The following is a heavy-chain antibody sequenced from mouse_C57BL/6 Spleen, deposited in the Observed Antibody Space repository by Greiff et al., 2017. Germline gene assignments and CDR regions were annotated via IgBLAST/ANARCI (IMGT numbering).Heavy chain of an antibody. CDR1: GYTFTSYW. V-gene: IGHV1-7*01. Sequence: VQLQESGAELAKPGASVKLSCKASGYTFTSYWMHWVKQRPGQGLEWIGYINPSSGYTKYNQKFKDKATLTADKSSSTAYMQLSSLTYEDSAVYYCARLTTVVAPYFDYWGQGTTLTVSS. D-gene: IGHD1-1*01. J-gene: IGHJ2*01. CDR3: ARLTTVVAPYFDY. CDR2: INPSSGYT.